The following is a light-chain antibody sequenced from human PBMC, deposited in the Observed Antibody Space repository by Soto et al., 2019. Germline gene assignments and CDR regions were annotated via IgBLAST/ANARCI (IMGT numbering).Light chain of an antibody. CDR2: GAS. V-gene: IGKV3-20*01. CDR3: QQYGGSPLYT. J-gene: IGKJ2*01. CDR1: QSINNNY. Sequence: EIVLTQSPGTLSLSPGERATLSCRASQSINNNYLAWYQQKPGQAPRLLIYGASSRATGIPDRFSGSGSGSDFPLTISRLEPEDFEVYYCQQYGGSPLYTFGQGTKLEIK.